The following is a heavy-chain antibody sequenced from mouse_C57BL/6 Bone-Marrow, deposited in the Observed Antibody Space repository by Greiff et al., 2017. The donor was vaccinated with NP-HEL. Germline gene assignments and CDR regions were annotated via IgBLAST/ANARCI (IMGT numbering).Heavy chain of an antibody. CDR1: GFTFSSYG. CDR2: ISSGGSYT. D-gene: IGHD2-4*01. Sequence: EVHLVESGGDLVKPGGSLKLSCAASGFTFSSYGMSWVRQTPDKRLEWVATISSGGSYTYYPDSVKGRFTISRDNAKNTLYLQMSSLKSEDTAMYYCARQSTMITTNYYAMDYWGQGTSVTVSS. CDR3: ARQSTMITTNYYAMDY. V-gene: IGHV5-6*01. J-gene: IGHJ4*01.